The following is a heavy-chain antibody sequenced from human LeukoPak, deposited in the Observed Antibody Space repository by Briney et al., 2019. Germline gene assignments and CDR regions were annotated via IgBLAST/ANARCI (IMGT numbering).Heavy chain of an antibody. D-gene: IGHD1-26*01. Sequence: GGSLRLSCAASGFTFSSYNMNWVRQAPGKGLEWVSSISSSSSYIYYADSVKGRFTISRDNAKNSLYLQMNSLRAEDTAMYYCARGGSYLSAFDIWGQGTMVTVSS. V-gene: IGHV3-21*01. CDR2: ISSSSSYI. CDR1: GFTFSSYN. CDR3: ARGGSYLSAFDI. J-gene: IGHJ3*02.